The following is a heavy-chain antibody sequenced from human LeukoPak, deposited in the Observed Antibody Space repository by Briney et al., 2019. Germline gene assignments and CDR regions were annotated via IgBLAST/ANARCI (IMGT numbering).Heavy chain of an antibody. CDR1: GFSLSDYY. J-gene: IGHJ4*02. D-gene: IGHD3-16*02. Sequence: GGSLRLSCAAFGFSLSDYYMTWIRQVPGKGLEWISYITATGSTTYYADSLKGRLTISRDTAKSFVYLQMNSLRVDDTAVYYCARRTVITPGGFDYWGQGTLVTVSS. CDR3: ARRTVITPGGFDY. V-gene: IGHV3-11*01. CDR2: ITATGSTT.